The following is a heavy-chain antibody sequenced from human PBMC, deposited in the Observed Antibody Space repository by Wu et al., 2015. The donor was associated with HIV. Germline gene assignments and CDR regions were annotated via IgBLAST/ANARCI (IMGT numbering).Heavy chain of an antibody. V-gene: IGHV1-69*13. CDR2: ITPMFGKP. D-gene: IGHD1-26*01. CDR1: GATFGTYG. CDR3: AKANRIVISGIDYYHQYGMDV. J-gene: IGHJ6*02. Sequence: QVQLVQSGAEVKKPGSSVKVSCKASGATFGTYGFNWVRQAPGGGLEWMGRITPMFGKPNYAQKFLGRVTITADGSTNTAYMELTSLRSEDTAVYYCAKANRIVISGIDYYHQYGMDVWGQGTRSPSP.